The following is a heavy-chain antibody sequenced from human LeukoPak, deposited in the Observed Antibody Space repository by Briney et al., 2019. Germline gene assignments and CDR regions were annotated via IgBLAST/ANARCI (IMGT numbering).Heavy chain of an antibody. CDR1: GGSNSSYY. CDR3: ARYGDMKYYYYYYGMDV. J-gene: IGHJ6*02. D-gene: IGHD4-17*01. Sequence: PSETLSLTCTVSGGSNSSYYWSWIRQPPGKGLEWIGYIYYSGSTYYNPSLKSRVTISVDTSKNQFSLKLSSVTAADTAVYYCARYGDMKYYYYYYGMDVWGQGTTVTVSS. V-gene: IGHV4-59*06. CDR2: IYYSGST.